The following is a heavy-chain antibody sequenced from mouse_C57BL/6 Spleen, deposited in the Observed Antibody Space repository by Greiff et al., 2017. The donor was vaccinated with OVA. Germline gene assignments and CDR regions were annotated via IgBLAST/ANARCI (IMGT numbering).Heavy chain of an antibody. J-gene: IGHJ4*01. Sequence: EVKLVESGEGLVKPGGSLKLSCAASGFTFSSYAMSWVRQTPEKRLEWVAYISSGGDYIYYADTVKGRFTISRDNARNTLYLQMSSLKSEDTAMYYCTRDRRTTVVEDYAMDYWGQGTSVTVSS. CDR1: GFTFSSYA. V-gene: IGHV5-9-1*02. CDR3: TRDRRTTVVEDYAMDY. CDR2: ISSGGDYI. D-gene: IGHD1-1*01.